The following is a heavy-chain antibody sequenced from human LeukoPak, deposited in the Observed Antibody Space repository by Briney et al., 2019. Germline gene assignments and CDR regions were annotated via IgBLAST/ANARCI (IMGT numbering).Heavy chain of an antibody. Sequence: PGGSLRLSCAASGFTFSSYSMNWVRQAPGKGLEWVSYISSSSSTIYYADPVKGRFTISRDNAKNSLYLQMNSLRAEDTAVYYCAREFSGSNYGFPFDYWGQGTLVTVSS. J-gene: IGHJ4*02. V-gene: IGHV3-48*01. CDR3: AREFSGSNYGFPFDY. CDR2: ISSSSSTI. D-gene: IGHD1-26*01. CDR1: GFTFSSYS.